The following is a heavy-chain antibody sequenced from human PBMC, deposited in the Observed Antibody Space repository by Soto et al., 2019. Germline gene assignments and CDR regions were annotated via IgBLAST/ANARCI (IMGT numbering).Heavy chain of an antibody. J-gene: IGHJ5*02. V-gene: IGHV3-7*01. Sequence: GGSLRLSCAASGFTFSSYWMSWVRQDPGKGLEWVANIKQDGSEKYYVDSVKGRFTISRDNAKNSLYLQMNSLRAEDTAVYYCARDSSTVTTLNWFDPWGQGTLVTVSS. CDR1: GFTFSSYW. CDR2: IKQDGSEK. CDR3: ARDSSTVTTLNWFDP. D-gene: IGHD4-17*01.